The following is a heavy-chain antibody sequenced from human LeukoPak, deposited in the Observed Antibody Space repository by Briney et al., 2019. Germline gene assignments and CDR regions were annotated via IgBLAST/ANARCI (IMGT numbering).Heavy chain of an antibody. V-gene: IGHV4-30-4*01. CDR1: GGSISSGDYY. CDR3: ARSRRIFGRYYYGMDV. J-gene: IGHJ6*02. D-gene: IGHD3-3*01. CDR2: IYYSGST. Sequence: SQTLSLTCTVSGGSISSGDYYWSWIRQPPGKGLEWIGYIYYSGSTYYNPSLKSQVTISVDTSKHQFSLQLSSVTAADTAVYYCARSRRIFGRYYYGMDVWGQGTTVTVSS.